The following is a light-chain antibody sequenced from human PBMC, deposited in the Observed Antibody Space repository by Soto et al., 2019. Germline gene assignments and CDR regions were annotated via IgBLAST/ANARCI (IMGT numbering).Light chain of an antibody. J-gene: IGLJ1*01. V-gene: IGLV2-14*01. Sequence: QSVLTQPASVSGFPGQSIVIPCTGASSDVGAYNYVSWYQQHPGKAPKLIISEVSSRPSGVSSRFSGSKSGNTASLTISGLQAEDDADYYCCSFTSGNTAYVFGTGTKVTVL. CDR3: CSFTSGNTAYV. CDR1: SSDVGAYNY. CDR2: EVS.